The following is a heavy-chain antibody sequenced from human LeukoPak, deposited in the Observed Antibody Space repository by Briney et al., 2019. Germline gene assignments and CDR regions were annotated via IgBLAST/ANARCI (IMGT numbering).Heavy chain of an antibody. D-gene: IGHD2-15*01. CDR2: ISSNGGST. V-gene: IGHV3-64*01. CDR3: ARVHCSGGSCYLGWFDP. Sequence: GGSPRLSCAASGFTFSSYAMSWVRQAPGKGLEWVSAISSNGGSTYYANSVKGRFTISRDNSKNTLYLQMGSLRAEDMAVYYCARVHCSGGSCYLGWFDPWGQGTLVTVSS. CDR1: GFTFSSYA. J-gene: IGHJ5*02.